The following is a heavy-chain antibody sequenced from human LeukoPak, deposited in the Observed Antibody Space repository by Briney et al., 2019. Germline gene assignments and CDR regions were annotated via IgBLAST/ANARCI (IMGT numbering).Heavy chain of an antibody. Sequence: GGSLRLSYAASGLTFSNYGMHWVRQAPDKGLEWVGVMFSSNKYYADSVKGRFTISRDNSENTLFLETNSLRAEDTAVYYCARVRVPDGWREVDYWGQGTLVTVSS. CDR3: ARVRVPDGWREVDY. J-gene: IGHJ4*02. CDR2: MFSSNK. D-gene: IGHD6-19*01. V-gene: IGHV3-33*01. CDR1: GLTFSNYG.